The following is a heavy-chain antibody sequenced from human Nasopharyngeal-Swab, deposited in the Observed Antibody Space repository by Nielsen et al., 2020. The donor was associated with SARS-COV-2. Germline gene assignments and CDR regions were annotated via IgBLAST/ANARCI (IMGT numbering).Heavy chain of an antibody. V-gene: IGHV3-21*01. CDR1: GFTFSGYT. Sequence: GESLKISCVASGFTFSGYTMNWVRQAPGKGLEWISSISSTTPYIYYADSVKGRFTISRDNAKNSLYLQMNFLRVEDTAMYYCARGCVLTGPTCNYYGMDVWGQGTTVTVSS. CDR2: ISSTTPYI. CDR3: ARGCVLTGPTCNYYGMDV. J-gene: IGHJ6*02. D-gene: IGHD3-9*01.